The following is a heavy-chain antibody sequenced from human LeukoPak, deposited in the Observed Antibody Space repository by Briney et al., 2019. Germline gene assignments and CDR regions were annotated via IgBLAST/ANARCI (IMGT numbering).Heavy chain of an antibody. J-gene: IGHJ4*02. V-gene: IGHV3-21*04. D-gene: IGHD2-15*01. Sequence: PGGSLRLSCAASGFTFSSYSMNWVRQAPGKGLEWGSSISSSSSYIYYADSVKGRFTISRDNAKNSLYLQMNSLRAEDTAVYYCARDYCSGGSCLYDYWGQGTLVTVSS. CDR2: ISSSSSYI. CDR1: GFTFSSYS. CDR3: ARDYCSGGSCLYDY.